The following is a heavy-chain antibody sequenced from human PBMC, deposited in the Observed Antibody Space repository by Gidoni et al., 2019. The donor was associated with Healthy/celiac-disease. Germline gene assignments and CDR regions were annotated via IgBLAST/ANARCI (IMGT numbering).Heavy chain of an antibody. Sequence: QVQLVESGGGVVQPGRSLRLSCAASGFPFSSYGMHWVRQAPGKGLEWVAVISYDGSNKYYADSVKGRFTISRDNSKNTLYLQMNSLRAEDTAVYYCAKGAYDILTGIFDYWGQGTLVTVSS. V-gene: IGHV3-30*18. CDR3: AKGAYDILTGIFDY. D-gene: IGHD3-9*01. J-gene: IGHJ4*02. CDR1: GFPFSSYG. CDR2: ISYDGSNK.